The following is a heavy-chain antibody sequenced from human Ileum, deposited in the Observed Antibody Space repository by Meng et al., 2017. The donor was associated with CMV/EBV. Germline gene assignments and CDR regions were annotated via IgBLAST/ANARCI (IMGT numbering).Heavy chain of an antibody. Sequence: FSRYASGEGRAWSRQTPGEALEWLAIIYWDDDRRYSPSLKGRLNITKDSSKDQVVLTMTNMDPVDTGTYYCEYRRGDGSGSSNWFGPWGHGILVTVSS. J-gene: IGHJ5*02. CDR3: EYRRGDGSGSSNWFGP. D-gene: IGHD3-10*01. V-gene: IGHV2-5*02. CDR2: IYWDDDR. CDR1: FSRYASGEG.